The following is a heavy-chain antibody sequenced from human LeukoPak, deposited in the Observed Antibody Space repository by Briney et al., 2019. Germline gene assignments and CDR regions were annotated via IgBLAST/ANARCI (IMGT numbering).Heavy chain of an antibody. CDR3: AQSSSPYFFDY. CDR1: GYSFTNYW. D-gene: IGHD6-6*01. CDR2: IYPGDSDT. J-gene: IGHJ4*02. Sequence: GESLKISCKGSGYSFTNYWIGWVLQMPGKGLEWMGTIYPGDSDTRYSPSFQGQVTISADKSISTAYLQWSSLKASDTAMYYCAQSSSPYFFDYWGQGTLVTVSS. V-gene: IGHV5-51*01.